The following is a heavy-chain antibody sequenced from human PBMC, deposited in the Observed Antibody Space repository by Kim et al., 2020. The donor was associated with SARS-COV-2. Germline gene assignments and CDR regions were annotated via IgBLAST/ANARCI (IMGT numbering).Heavy chain of an antibody. Sequence: SETLSLTCTVSGGSISSGGYYWSWIRQHPGKGLEWIGYIYYSGSTYYNPSLKSRVTISVDTSKNQFSLKLSSVTAADTAVYYCARALVWFGEFPVGYFDYWGQGTLVTVSS. V-gene: IGHV4-31*03. CDR1: GGSISSGGYY. D-gene: IGHD3-10*01. J-gene: IGHJ4*02. CDR3: ARALVWFGEFPVGYFDY. CDR2: IYYSGST.